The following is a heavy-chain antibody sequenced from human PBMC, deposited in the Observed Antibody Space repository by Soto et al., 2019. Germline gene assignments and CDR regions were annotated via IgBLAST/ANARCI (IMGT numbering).Heavy chain of an antibody. D-gene: IGHD3-10*01. J-gene: IGHJ6*02. CDR1: GGTFSSYA. CDR3: AREVGGYYGSGSYYYYGMDV. V-gene: IGHV1-69*06. Sequence: SVKVSCKASGGTFSSYAISWVRQAPGQGLEWMGGIIPIFGTANYAQKFQGRVTITADKSTSTAYMELSSLRSEDTAVYYCAREVGGYYGSGSYYYYGMDVWGQGTTVTVSS. CDR2: IIPIFGTA.